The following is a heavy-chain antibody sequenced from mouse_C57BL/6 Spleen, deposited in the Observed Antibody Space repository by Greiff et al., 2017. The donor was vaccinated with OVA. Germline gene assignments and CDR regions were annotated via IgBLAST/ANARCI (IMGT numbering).Heavy chain of an antibody. J-gene: IGHJ2*01. CDR2: IYPGDGDT. CDR3: ARVTYYSNPDY. D-gene: IGHD2-5*01. CDR1: GYAFSSYW. Sequence: QVQLQQPGAELVKPGASVKISCKASGYAFSSYWMNWVKQRPGKGLEWIGQIYPGDGDTNYNGKFKGKATLTADKSSSTAYMQLSSLTSEDSAVYFCARVTYYSNPDYWGQGTTLTVSS. V-gene: IGHV1-80*01.